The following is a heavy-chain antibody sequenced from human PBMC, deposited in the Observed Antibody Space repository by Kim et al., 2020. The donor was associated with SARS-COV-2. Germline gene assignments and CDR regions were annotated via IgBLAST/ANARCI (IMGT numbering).Heavy chain of an antibody. CDR3: ARDSGSGWYAVSDFDY. J-gene: IGHJ4*02. CDR1: GFTFSSYG. V-gene: IGHV3-33*01. Sequence: GGSLRLSCAASGFTFSSYGMHWVRQAPGKGLEWVAVKWYDGSKEYYADSVKGRFIISRDNSKNTVYPQMNSLRAEDTAVYYCARDSGSGWYAVSDFDYWGQGTLITVSS. CDR2: KWYDGSKE. D-gene: IGHD6-19*01.